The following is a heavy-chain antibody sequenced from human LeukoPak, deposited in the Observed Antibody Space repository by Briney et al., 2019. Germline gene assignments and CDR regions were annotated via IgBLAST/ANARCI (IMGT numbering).Heavy chain of an antibody. J-gene: IGHJ4*02. V-gene: IGHV1-2*02. D-gene: IGHD3-22*01. CDR2: INPNSGGT. CDR3: ARGRLYYDSSGYYLTNSIDY. CDR1: GYTCTDYY. Sequence: ASVKLSCKASGYTCTDYYMHWVLQAPGQGLAWLGWINPNSGGTNYGEKFQGRVTMTRDTSISTAYMELSRLRSADTAVYYCARGRLYYDSSGYYLTNSIDYWGQGTLVTVSS.